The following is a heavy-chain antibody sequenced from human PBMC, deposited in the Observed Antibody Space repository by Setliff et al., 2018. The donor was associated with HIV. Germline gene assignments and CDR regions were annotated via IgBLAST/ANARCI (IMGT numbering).Heavy chain of an antibody. CDR2: IYKSGST. CDR1: GGSISTYH. J-gene: IGHJ3*02. D-gene: IGHD3-10*01. V-gene: IGHV4-59*08. CDR3: ARPSYGPGSPKNNAFDI. Sequence: KTSETLSLTCSVSGGSISTYHWSWIRQPPGKGLEWIGYIYKSGSTNYSPSLKSRVTISPGTSKNQFSLKLTSVTAADTAVYYCARPSYGPGSPKNNAFDIWGQGTMVTVSS.